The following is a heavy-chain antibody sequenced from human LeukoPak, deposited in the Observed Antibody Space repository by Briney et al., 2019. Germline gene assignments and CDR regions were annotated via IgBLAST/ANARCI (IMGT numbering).Heavy chain of an antibody. CDR2: INPSGGST. CDR3: ATTNPRGYSSSWPSFDY. CDR1: GYTFTSYY. D-gene: IGHD6-13*01. Sequence: ASVKVSCKASGYTFTSYYMHWVRQAPGQGLEWMGIINPSGGSTNYAQKFQGRVTMTRDMSTSTVYMELSSLRSEDTAVYYCATTNPRGYSSSWPSFDYWGQGTLVTVSS. V-gene: IGHV1-46*01. J-gene: IGHJ4*02.